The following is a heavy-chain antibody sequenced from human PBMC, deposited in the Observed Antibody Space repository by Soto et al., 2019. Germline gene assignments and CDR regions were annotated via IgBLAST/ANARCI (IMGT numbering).Heavy chain of an antibody. CDR1: GGSLSTSNYY. V-gene: IGHV4-39*01. D-gene: IGHD3-22*01. CDR2: VYYSGRP. CDR3: ARLLYDRSGYYYFDY. Sequence: PSETLSLTCTVSGGSLSTSNYYWGWIRQPPGKGLEWMGSVYYSGRPYDNPSLKSRVTIFVDTLRSQFSLRLSFVTAADTALYYCARLLYDRSGYYYFDYWGQGIQVTVSS. J-gene: IGHJ4*02.